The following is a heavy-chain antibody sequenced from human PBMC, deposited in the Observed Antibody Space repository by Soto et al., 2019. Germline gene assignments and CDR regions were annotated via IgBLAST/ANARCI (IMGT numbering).Heavy chain of an antibody. CDR1: GYTFLNYD. CDR3: ARKGYIGNFGLDV. J-gene: IGHJ6*02. V-gene: IGHV1-18*01. CDR2: ISVSKRKT. D-gene: IGHD5-12*01. Sequence: QVQLVQSGAEVKRPGASVKVSCKASGYTFLNYDVAWVRRAPGQGLEWMGWISVSKRKTLYQPRLHGRATMTTDTGTTTAYMEVRGLRSDETAVYYCARKGYIGNFGLDVWGQGTTVTVSS.